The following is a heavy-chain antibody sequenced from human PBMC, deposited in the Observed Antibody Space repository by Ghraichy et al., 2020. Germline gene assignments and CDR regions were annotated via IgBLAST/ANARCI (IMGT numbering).Heavy chain of an antibody. CDR3: ARGPKYYDILTGYYKGLYYYYMDV. Sequence: SETLSLTCTFSGGSISSSSYYWGWIRQPPGKGLEWIGSIYYSGSTYYNPSLKSRVTISVDTSKNQFSLKLSSVTAADTAVYYCARGPKYYDILTGYYKGLYYYYMDVWGKGTTVTVSS. CDR2: IYYSGST. V-gene: IGHV4-39*07. D-gene: IGHD3-9*01. J-gene: IGHJ6*03. CDR1: GGSISSSSYY.